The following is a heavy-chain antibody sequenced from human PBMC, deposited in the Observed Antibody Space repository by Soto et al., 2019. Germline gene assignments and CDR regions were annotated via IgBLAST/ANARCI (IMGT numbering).Heavy chain of an antibody. CDR2: IYYSGST. CDR1: GGSISSYY. V-gene: IGHV4-59*01. Sequence: QVQLQESGPGLVKPSETLSLTCTVSGGSISSYYWSWIRQPPGKGLEWIGYIYYSGSTNYNPSLKSRVTISVDTSKNQFSLKLSSVTAADTAVYYCARDHGHPYGGYAPHYGMDVWGQGTTVTVSS. J-gene: IGHJ6*02. D-gene: IGHD5-12*01. CDR3: ARDHGHPYGGYAPHYGMDV.